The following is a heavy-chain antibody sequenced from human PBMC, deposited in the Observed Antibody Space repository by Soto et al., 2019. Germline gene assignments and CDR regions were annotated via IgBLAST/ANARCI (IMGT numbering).Heavy chain of an antibody. CDR1: GYTFTSYG. D-gene: IGHD6-19*01. Sequence: QVQLVQSGAEVKKPGASVKVSCKASGYTFTSYGISWVRQAPGQGLEWMGWISAYNGNTNYAQKLQGRVTMTTDTSTSTAYMELRSLRSGDTAVYYCAAGYSSGWYSGIYYFDYWGQGTLVTVSS. CDR3: AAGYSSGWYSGIYYFDY. V-gene: IGHV1-18*01. CDR2: ISAYNGNT. J-gene: IGHJ4*02.